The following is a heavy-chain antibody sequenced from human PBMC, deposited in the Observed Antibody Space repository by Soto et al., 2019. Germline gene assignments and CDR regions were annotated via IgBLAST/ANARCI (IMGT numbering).Heavy chain of an antibody. J-gene: IGHJ4*02. CDR1: GYDFTNYY. CDR3: ARGDIDF. V-gene: IGHV1-46*01. CDR2: IHPDGGQT. Sequence: VASVKVSCKASGYDFTNYYVQWVRQAPGQGLEWMGVIHPDGGQTTYSQRFQDRVTMTSDTFTSTIYMELSSLRSEDTAVYYCARGDIDFWGQGALVTVSS.